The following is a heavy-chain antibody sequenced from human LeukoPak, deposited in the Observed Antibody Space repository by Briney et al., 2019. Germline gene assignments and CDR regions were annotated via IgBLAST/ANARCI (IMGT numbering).Heavy chain of an antibody. CDR3: AKGRGYSYGYPLDY. Sequence: GGSLRLSCAASGFTFSSYAMSWVRQAPGKGLEWVSAISGSGGSTHYADSVKGRFTISRDNSKSTLFLQMNSLRAEDTAVYYCAKGRGYSYGYPLDYWGQGTLVTVSS. CDR2: ISGSGGST. J-gene: IGHJ4*02. D-gene: IGHD5-18*01. V-gene: IGHV3-23*01. CDR1: GFTFSSYA.